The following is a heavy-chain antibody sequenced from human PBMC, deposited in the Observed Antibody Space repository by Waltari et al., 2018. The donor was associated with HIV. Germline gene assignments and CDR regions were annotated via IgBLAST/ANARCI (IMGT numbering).Heavy chain of an antibody. CDR2: ISWHGNNI. CDR3: VKDAHYFDNSNRYYYGLDV. V-gene: IGHV3-9*01. CDR1: GFTFENYA. Sequence: EVQLVESGGGLVQPGRSLRLSCAASGFTFENYAMHWVRQAPGKGLEWDTGISWHGNNIAYADSVKGRFTISRDNAQNSLYLQMNSLRPEDTALYYCVKDAHYFDNSNRYYYGLDVWGHGTPVTVSS. D-gene: IGHD3-22*01. J-gene: IGHJ6*02.